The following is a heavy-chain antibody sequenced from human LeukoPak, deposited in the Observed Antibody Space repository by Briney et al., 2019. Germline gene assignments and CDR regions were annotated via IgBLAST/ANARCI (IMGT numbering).Heavy chain of an antibody. J-gene: IGHJ4*02. CDR1: GFTFSDYY. CDR2: ISSSGSTI. V-gene: IGHV3-11*04. Sequence: GGSLRLSCAASGFTFSDYYMSWIRQAPGKGLEWVSYISSSGSTIYYADSVKGRFTISRDNAKNSLYLQMNSLRAEDTAVYYCARDRSSGWPYYFDYWGQGTLVTVSS. D-gene: IGHD6-19*01. CDR3: ARDRSSGWPYYFDY.